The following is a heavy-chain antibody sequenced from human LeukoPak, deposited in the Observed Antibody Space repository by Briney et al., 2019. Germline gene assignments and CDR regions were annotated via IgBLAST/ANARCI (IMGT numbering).Heavy chain of an antibody. D-gene: IGHD1-14*01. CDR1: GGSISSSSYY. Sequence: SETLSLTCTVSGGSISSSSYYWGWIRQPPGKGLEWIGSIYYSGSTNYNPSLKSRVTISVDTSKNQFSLKLSSVTAADTAVYYCAREPGSSVGMDVWGKGTTVTVSS. CDR2: IYYSGST. CDR3: AREPGSSVGMDV. V-gene: IGHV4-39*07. J-gene: IGHJ6*03.